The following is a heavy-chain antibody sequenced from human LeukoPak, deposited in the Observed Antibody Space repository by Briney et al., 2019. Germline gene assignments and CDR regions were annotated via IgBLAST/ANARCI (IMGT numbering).Heavy chain of an antibody. CDR3: ARETHRGQQQLVE. J-gene: IGHJ4*02. D-gene: IGHD6-13*01. V-gene: IGHV3-7*01. CDR1: GFTFSTYW. CDR2: IKQDGSEK. Sequence: PGGSLRLSCAASGFTFSTYWMSWVRQAPGKGLEWVANIKQDGSEKYYVDSVKGRFTISRDNAKNSLYLQMNSLRAEDTAVYYCARETHRGQQQLVEWGQGTLVTVSS.